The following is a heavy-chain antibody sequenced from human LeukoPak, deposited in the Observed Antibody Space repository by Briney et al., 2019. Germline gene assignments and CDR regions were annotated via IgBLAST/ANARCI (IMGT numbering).Heavy chain of an antibody. D-gene: IGHD3-10*01. CDR3: TTDLIWFGELLSPTYYYYGMDV. CDR2: IKSKTDGGTT. V-gene: IGHV3-15*01. J-gene: IGHJ6*02. CDR1: GFTFSNAW. Sequence: GGSLRLSCAASGFTFSNAWMSWVRQAPGKGLEWVGRIKSKTDGGTTDYAAPVKGRFTISRDDSKNTLYLQMNSLKTGDTAVYYCTTDLIWFGELLSPTYYYYGMDVWGQGTTVTVSS.